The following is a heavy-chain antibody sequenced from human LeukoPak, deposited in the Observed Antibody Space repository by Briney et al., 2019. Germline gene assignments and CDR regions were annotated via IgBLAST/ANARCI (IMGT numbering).Heavy chain of an antibody. Sequence: PGRSPRLSCAASGFIFSLYGMHWVRQAPGKGLEWVAVISYDGSNKCYADSVKGRFTISRDNSKNTLYLQMTSLRADDTAVYYCAKEGSYNPFDYWGQGTLVTVSS. CDR3: AKEGSYNPFDY. V-gene: IGHV3-30*18. CDR1: GFIFSLYG. J-gene: IGHJ4*02. CDR2: ISYDGSNK. D-gene: IGHD1-14*01.